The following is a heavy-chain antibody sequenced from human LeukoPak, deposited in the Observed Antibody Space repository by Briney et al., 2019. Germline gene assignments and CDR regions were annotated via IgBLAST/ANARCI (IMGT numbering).Heavy chain of an antibody. D-gene: IGHD3-10*01. CDR2: ITNGGDNT. V-gene: IGHV3-23*01. J-gene: IGHJ4*02. CDR1: GFTSSIYG. Sequence: GGSLRLSCAASGFTSSIYGMSWVRQAPGKGLEWVSSITNGGDNTYYADFVQGRFTIYRDDSKNSLHLQMSSLRAEDTAIYFCAKRDTSGLYYFDYWGQGTLVTVSS. CDR3: AKRDTSGLYYFDY.